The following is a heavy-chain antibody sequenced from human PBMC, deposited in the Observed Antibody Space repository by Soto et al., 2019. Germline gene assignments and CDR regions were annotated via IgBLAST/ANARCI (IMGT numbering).Heavy chain of an antibody. D-gene: IGHD2-15*01. Sequence: GGSLRLSCAAYGFTFSNYAMSWARQAPGKGLEWVSAISGSGESTFYGDYVKGRFTVSRDNSKNTLYLQMNSLGVEDTAEYYCAKGGGSCCFDCWGQGTLVTVSS. CDR2: ISGSGEST. J-gene: IGHJ4*02. CDR1: GFTFSNYA. V-gene: IGHV3-23*01. CDR3: AKGGGSCCFDC.